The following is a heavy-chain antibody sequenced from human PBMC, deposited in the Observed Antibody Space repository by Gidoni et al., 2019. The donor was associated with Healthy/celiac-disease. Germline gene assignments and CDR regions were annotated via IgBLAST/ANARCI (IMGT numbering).Heavy chain of an antibody. CDR3: ARAPGTMVRGVMAYYYGMDV. Sequence: STNYNPSLKSRVTISVDTSKNQFSLKLSSVTAADTAVYYCARAPGTMVRGVMAYYYGMDVWGQGTTVTVSS. CDR2: ST. V-gene: IGHV4-61*02. D-gene: IGHD3-10*01. J-gene: IGHJ6*02.